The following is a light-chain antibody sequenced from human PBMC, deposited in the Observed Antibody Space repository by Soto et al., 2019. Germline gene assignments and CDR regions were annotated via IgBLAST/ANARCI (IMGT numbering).Light chain of an antibody. CDR2: DAY. J-gene: IGKJ5*01. Sequence: DMVMTQSPATLSLSPGERATLSCRASQSFRGLLAWYQQKPGQAPRLLIYDAYNRATGIPPRFSGSGSGTDFTLTISSLEPEDSAVYYCQQRHMWPITFGQGTRLEIK. CDR1: QSFRGL. V-gene: IGKV3-11*01. CDR3: QQRHMWPIT.